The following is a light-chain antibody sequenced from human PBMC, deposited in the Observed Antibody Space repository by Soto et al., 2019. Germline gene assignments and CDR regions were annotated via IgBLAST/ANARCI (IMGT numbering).Light chain of an antibody. J-gene: IGLJ1*01. V-gene: IGLV2-11*01. CDR3: CSYAGSYSYV. Sequence: QPVLTQPRSVSGSPGQSVAISCTGTSSDVGGYNYVSWYQQHPGKAPKLIIYDVTKRPSGVPDRFSGSSSGNTASLTISGLQAEDEADYFCCSYAGSYSYVFGTGTKLTVL. CDR1: SSDVGGYNY. CDR2: DVT.